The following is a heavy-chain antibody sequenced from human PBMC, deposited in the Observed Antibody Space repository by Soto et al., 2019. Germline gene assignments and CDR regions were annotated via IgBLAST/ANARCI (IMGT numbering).Heavy chain of an antibody. CDR2: IYYSGST. CDR3: ARGSITGTHYGMDV. CDR1: GGSISSSSYY. J-gene: IGHJ6*02. Sequence: SETLSLTCTVSGGSISSSSYYWGWIRQPPGKGLEWIGSIYYSGSTYYNPSLKSRVTISVDRSKNQFSLKLSSVTAADTAVYYCARGSITGTHYGMDVWGQGTTVTVSS. V-gene: IGHV4-39*07. D-gene: IGHD1-20*01.